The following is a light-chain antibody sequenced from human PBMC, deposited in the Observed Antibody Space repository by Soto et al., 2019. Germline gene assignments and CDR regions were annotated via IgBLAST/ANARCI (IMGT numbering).Light chain of an antibody. CDR3: SSYTSSSTL. J-gene: IGLJ1*01. CDR1: SSDVGGYNY. Sequence: QSALTQPASVSGSPGQSITISCTGTSSDVGGYNYVSWYQQHPGKAPKLMIYAVTDRPSGVSSRFSGSKSGNTASLTISVLQAEDEADYYCSSYTSSSTLFGTGTKLTVL. CDR2: AVT. V-gene: IGLV2-14*01.